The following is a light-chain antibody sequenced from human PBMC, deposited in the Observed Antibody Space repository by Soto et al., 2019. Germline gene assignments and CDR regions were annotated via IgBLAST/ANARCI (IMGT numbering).Light chain of an antibody. CDR3: QQSYRTPYT. Sequence: DIQMTQSPSSLSASVGDRVTITCRASQGISTYLVWYQQRQGRAPKLLIYAASSLLSGVPSRFSGSGSVTDFTLTISSLQPEDFATYYCQQSYRTPYTFGQGTKLETK. CDR1: QGISTY. J-gene: IGKJ2*01. V-gene: IGKV1-39*01. CDR2: AAS.